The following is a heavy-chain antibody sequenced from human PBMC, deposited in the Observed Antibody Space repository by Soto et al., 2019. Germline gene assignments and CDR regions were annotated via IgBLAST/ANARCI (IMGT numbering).Heavy chain of an antibody. CDR3: ASKVDTSMGD. D-gene: IGHD5-18*01. J-gene: IGHJ4*02. Sequence: SETLSLTCAVSGASISRSNWWTWVGQPPGKRLEWIGEIYHSGNTNYNPSLKSRVTMSVDKSKSQFSLNLSSVTAADTAIYYCASKVDTSMGDWGQGTLVTVSS. V-gene: IGHV4-4*02. CDR1: GASISRSNW. CDR2: IYHSGNT.